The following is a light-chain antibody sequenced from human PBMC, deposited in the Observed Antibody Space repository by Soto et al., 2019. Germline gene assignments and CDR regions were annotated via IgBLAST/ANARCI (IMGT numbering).Light chain of an antibody. CDR1: QSVNNY. CDR2: DAS. Sequence: EIVLTQSPAALSLSPGERATLSCRASQSVNNYLAWYQQRPGQAPRLLIYDASTRATGIPARFSGSGSGTEFTLTISSLQSEDFAVYYCHQYNHWLTWTFGQGTKVDIK. J-gene: IGKJ1*01. V-gene: IGKV3-15*01. CDR3: HQYNHWLTWT.